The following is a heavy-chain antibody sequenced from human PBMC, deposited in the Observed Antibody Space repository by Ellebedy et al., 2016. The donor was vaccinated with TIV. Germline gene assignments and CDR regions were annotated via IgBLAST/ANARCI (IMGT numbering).Heavy chain of an antibody. CDR1: GGSISSYY. J-gene: IGHJ5*02. D-gene: IGHD6-13*01. CDR2: IYYSGST. CDR3: ARHWGYSSRLNWFDP. V-gene: IGHV4-59*01. Sequence: SEPLSLTXTVSGGSISSYYWSWIRQPPGKGLEWIGYIYYSGSTNYNPSLKSRVTISVDTSKNQFSLKLSSVTAADTAVYYCARHWGYSSRLNWFDPWGQGTLVTVSS.